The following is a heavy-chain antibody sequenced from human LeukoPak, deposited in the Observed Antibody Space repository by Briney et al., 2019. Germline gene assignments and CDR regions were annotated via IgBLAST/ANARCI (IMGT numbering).Heavy chain of an antibody. CDR3: ARSSGTSEDDAFDI. CDR1: EYRFTSYW. Sequence: GESLKISCKGSEYRFTSYWIAWVRQMPGKGLEWMGIIYPGDSDTRYSPSFQGQVTISADKSISTAYLQWSSLKASDTAMYYCARSSGTSEDDAFDIWGQGTMVTVSS. V-gene: IGHV5-51*01. CDR2: IYPGDSDT. J-gene: IGHJ3*02. D-gene: IGHD1-26*01.